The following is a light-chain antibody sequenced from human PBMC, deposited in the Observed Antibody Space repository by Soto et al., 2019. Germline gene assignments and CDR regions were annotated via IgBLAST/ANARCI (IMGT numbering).Light chain of an antibody. V-gene: IGKV3-11*01. Sequence: EVVFTQSPATLSLSPGERATLSCRASQSVFGYLAWYQHKPGQAPRLLIYDAYKRATGVPARFSGSGSETDFTPIISSLEPEDFAVYYCQQRSDSPPLTFGGGTKVDIK. J-gene: IGKJ4*01. CDR3: QQRSDSPPLT. CDR2: DAY. CDR1: QSVFGY.